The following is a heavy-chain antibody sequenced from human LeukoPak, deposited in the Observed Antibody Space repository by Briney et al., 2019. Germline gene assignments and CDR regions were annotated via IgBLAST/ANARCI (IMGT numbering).Heavy chain of an antibody. CDR2: MNPNSGNT. V-gene: IGHV1-8*01. CDR3: ARVEGDGIAVAGTGGWYYYYYGMDV. D-gene: IGHD6-19*01. J-gene: IGHJ6*02. CDR1: GYTFTSYD. Sequence: ASVKVSCMSSGYTFTSYDINWVRQATGQGLEWMGWMNPNSGNTGYAQKFQGRVTMTRNTSISTAYMELSSLRSEDTAVYYCARVEGDGIAVAGTGGWYYYYYGMDVWGQGTTVTVSS.